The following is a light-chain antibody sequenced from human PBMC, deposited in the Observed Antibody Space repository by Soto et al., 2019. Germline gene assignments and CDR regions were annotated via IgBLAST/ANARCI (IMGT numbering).Light chain of an antibody. V-gene: IGLV2-23*01. Sequence: QSALTQPASVSGSPGQSITISCTGTSSDVGRYKLVSWYQQHPGKAPKLIIFEGNKRPSGVSNRFSGSKSGNTASLTISGLQAEDEANYYCCSYAGFSTSAVFGGGTKVTVL. J-gene: IGLJ2*01. CDR3: CSYAGFSTSAV. CDR2: EGN. CDR1: SSDVGRYKL.